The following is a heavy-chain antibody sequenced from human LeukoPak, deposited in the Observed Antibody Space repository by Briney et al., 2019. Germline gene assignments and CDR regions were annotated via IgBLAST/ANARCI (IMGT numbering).Heavy chain of an antibody. Sequence: KPSETLSLTCTVSGGSISSSSNYWDWIRQPPGKGLEWIGSISYSGTTYYNPSLKSRVTISVDTSKNRFSLKLSSVTAADTAVYYCAREGLLRYFDWLAPDYFDYWGQGTLVTVSS. CDR3: AREGLLRYFDWLAPDYFDY. V-gene: IGHV4-39*01. CDR1: GGSISSSSNY. J-gene: IGHJ4*02. D-gene: IGHD3-9*01. CDR2: ISYSGTT.